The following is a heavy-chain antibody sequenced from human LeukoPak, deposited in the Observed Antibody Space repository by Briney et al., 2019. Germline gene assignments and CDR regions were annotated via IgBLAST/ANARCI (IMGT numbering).Heavy chain of an antibody. D-gene: IGHD3-10*01. J-gene: IGHJ6*02. CDR2: ISSSSSYI. V-gene: IGHV3-21*01. Sequence: PGGSLRLSCAASGFTFSSYSMNWVRQAPGKGLEWVSSISSSSSYIYYADSVKGRFTISRDNAKNSPYLQMNSLRAEDTAVYYCARGEVVRITMVRGVYYGMDVWGQGTTVTVSS. CDR3: ARGEVVRITMVRGVYYGMDV. CDR1: GFTFSSYS.